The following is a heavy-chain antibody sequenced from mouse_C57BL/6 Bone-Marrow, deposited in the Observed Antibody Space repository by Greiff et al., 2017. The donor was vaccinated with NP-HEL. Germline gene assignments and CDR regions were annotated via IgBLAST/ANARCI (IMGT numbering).Heavy chain of an antibody. CDR3: ARGGYGSMWYFEV. CDR2: IYPRSGNT. V-gene: IGHV1-81*01. Sequence: QVQLQQSGAELARPGASVKLSCKASGYTFPSYGISWVKQRTGQGLEWICEIYPRSGNTYYNEKFKGKATLTADKSSSTAYMELRSLTSEDSAVYVCARGGYGSMWYFEVWGTGTTVTVSS. D-gene: IGHD1-1*01. J-gene: IGHJ1*03. CDR1: GYTFPSYG.